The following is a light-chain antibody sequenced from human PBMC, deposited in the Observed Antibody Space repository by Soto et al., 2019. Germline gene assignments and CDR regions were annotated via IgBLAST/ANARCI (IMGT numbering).Light chain of an antibody. CDR3: QQYNNWPRT. J-gene: IGKJ5*01. Sequence: EIVMMQSPATLSLSPWERVTLSCRGSQLFSSNLAWYQHKTGQAPRLLIYGVSTRDTGVPDRLSGSASGTELILTISSLQSEDFAVYYCQQYNNWPRTXGQGTRLDIK. V-gene: IGKV3-15*01. CDR2: GVS. CDR1: QLFSSN.